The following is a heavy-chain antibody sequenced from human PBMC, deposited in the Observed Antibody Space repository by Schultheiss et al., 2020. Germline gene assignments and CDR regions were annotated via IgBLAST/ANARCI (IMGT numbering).Heavy chain of an antibody. D-gene: IGHD2-15*01. CDR1: GYTFTSYY. V-gene: IGHV1-46*03. Sequence: AAVKVSCKASGYTFTSYYMHWVRQAPGQGLEWMGIINPSGGSTSYAQKFQGRVTMTRDTSTSTVYMELSSLRSEDTAVYYCARENYCSGGSCYYYGMDVWGQGTTVTVSS. CDR3: ARENYCSGGSCYYYGMDV. CDR2: INPSGGST. J-gene: IGHJ6*02.